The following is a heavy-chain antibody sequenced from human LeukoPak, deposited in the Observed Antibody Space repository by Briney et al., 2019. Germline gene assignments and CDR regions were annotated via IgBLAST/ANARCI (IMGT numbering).Heavy chain of an antibody. CDR1: GGSNNFYY. J-gene: IGHJ4*02. D-gene: IGHD6-13*01. Sequence: SETLSLTCTVSGGSNNFYYWSWIRQPAGKGLEWIGRIYSTGSTNYSPSLKSRVTMSVDKSKNQFSLNLSSVTAADTAVYYCARGIADPYSFDSWGQGTLVTVSS. V-gene: IGHV4-4*07. CDR3: ARGIADPYSFDS. CDR2: IYSTGST.